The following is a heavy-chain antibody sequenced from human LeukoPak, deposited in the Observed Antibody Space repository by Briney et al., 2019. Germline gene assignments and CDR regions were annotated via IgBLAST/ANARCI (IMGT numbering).Heavy chain of an antibody. CDR1: GGSISSGGYY. D-gene: IGHD6-19*01. Sequence: SETLSLTCTVSGGSISSGGYYWSWIRQPPGKGLEWIGYIYYSGSTYYNPSLKSRITISVDRSKIQFSLKLSSVTAADTAVYYCARASGWFDYWGQGTLVTVSS. CDR2: IYYSGST. CDR3: ARASGWFDY. V-gene: IGHV4-30-2*01. J-gene: IGHJ4*02.